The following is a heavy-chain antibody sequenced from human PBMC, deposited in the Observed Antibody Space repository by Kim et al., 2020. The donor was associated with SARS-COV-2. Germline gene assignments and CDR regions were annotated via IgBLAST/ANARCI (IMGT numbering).Heavy chain of an antibody. CDR2: IIPIFGTA. CDR1: GGTFSSYA. J-gene: IGHJ4*02. Sequence: SVKVSCKASGGTFSSYAISWVRQAPGQGLEWMGGIIPIFGTANYAQKFQGRVTITADESTSTAYMELSSLRSEDTAVYYCARAHPGGSGSLDYWGQGTLVTVSS. D-gene: IGHD3-10*01. CDR3: ARAHPGGSGSLDY. V-gene: IGHV1-69*13.